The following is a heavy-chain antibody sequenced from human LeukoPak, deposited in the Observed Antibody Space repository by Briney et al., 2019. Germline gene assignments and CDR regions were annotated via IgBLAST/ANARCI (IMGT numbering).Heavy chain of an antibody. Sequence: SETLSLTCAVYGGSFSGYYWSWIRQPPGKGLEWIGEINHSGSTNYNPSLKSRVTISVDTSKNQFSLKLSSVTAADTAVYYCATMNFRDRPDTVAGITDAFDIWGQGTMVTVSS. CDR1: GGSFSGYY. CDR2: INHSGST. V-gene: IGHV4-34*01. D-gene: IGHD6-19*01. CDR3: ATMNFRDRPDTVAGITDAFDI. J-gene: IGHJ3*02.